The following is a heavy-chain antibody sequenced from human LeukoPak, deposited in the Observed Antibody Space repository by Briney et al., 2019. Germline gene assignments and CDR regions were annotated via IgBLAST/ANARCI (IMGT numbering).Heavy chain of an antibody. CDR1: GFTFSNYF. CDR2: ISGSGDNT. D-gene: IGHD2-2*02. CDR3: ANSGCSSTSCYNVDAFDI. V-gene: IGHV3-23*01. Sequence: GGSLRLSCAASGFTFSNYFMSWVRQVPGKGLEWVSSISGSGDNTYYADSVKGRFTISRDNSKNTLYLQVNILRAEDTALYYCANSGCSSTSCYNVDAFDIWGQGTMVTVSS. J-gene: IGHJ3*02.